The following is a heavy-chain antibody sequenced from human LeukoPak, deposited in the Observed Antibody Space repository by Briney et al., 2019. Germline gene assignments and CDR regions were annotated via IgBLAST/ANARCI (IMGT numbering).Heavy chain of an antibody. CDR1: GFTFSSYA. Sequence: GGSLRLSCAASGFTFSSYAMSWVRQAPGKGLEWVSAISGSGGSTYYADSVKGRFTISRDNSKNTLYLQMNSLRAEDTAVYYCAKAAYRSSPKSNSFDYWGQGTLVTVSS. D-gene: IGHD6-13*01. J-gene: IGHJ4*02. CDR3: AKAAYRSSPKSNSFDY. CDR2: ISGSGGST. V-gene: IGHV3-23*01.